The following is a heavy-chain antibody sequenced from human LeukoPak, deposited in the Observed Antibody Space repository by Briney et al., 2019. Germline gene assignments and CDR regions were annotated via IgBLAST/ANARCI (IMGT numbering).Heavy chain of an antibody. CDR3: ARIAAALYYYYMDV. Sequence: PSETLSLTCAVYGGSFSGYYWSWIRQPPGKGLEWIGEINHSGSTNYNPSLKSRVTISVDTSKNQFSLKLSSVTAADTAVYYCARIAAALYYYYMDVRGKGTTVTVSS. CDR1: GGSFSGYY. J-gene: IGHJ6*03. CDR2: INHSGST. D-gene: IGHD6-13*01. V-gene: IGHV4-34*01.